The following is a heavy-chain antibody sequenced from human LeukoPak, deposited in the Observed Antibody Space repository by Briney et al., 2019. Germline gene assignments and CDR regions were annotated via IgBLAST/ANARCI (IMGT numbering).Heavy chain of an antibody. D-gene: IGHD4-17*01. J-gene: IGHJ4*02. Sequence: PGRSLRLSCAASRFTFSSYSMHWVRQAPGKGLEGVALISKDGSITFYADSVKGRFTISRDNSKNTLYLQINSLRTEDTSVYFCARESYGDFYFDYWGQGTLVTVSS. V-gene: IGHV3-30*04. CDR2: ISKDGSIT. CDR1: RFTFSSYS. CDR3: ARESYGDFYFDY.